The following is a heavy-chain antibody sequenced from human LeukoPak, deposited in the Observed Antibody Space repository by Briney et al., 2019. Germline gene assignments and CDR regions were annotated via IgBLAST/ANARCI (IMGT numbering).Heavy chain of an antibody. J-gene: IGHJ4*02. D-gene: IGHD3-22*01. CDR3: AKAGDLYYYDSSFDY. V-gene: IGHV3-30*02. CDR2: IRYDGSNK. CDR1: GFTFSSYG. Sequence: GGSLRLSCAASGFTFSSYGMLWVRQAPGKGLEWVAFIRYDGSNKYYADSVKGRFTISRDNSKNTLYLQMNSLRAEDTAVYYCAKAGDLYYYDSSFDYWGQGTLVTVSS.